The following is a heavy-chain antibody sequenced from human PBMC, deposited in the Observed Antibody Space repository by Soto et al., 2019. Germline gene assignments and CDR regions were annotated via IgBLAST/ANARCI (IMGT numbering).Heavy chain of an antibody. CDR2: IYSGGST. J-gene: IGHJ3*02. CDR1: RFTVSSNY. CDR3: ARNYDSTAGGAFDI. D-gene: IGHD3-22*01. Sequence: GSLRLSCEASRFTVSSNYMIWVLPTPGKGLEWVSVIYSGGSTYYADSVKGRFTISRDNSKNTLYLQMNSLRAEDTAVYYCARNYDSTAGGAFDIWGQGTMVTVSS. V-gene: IGHV3-53*01.